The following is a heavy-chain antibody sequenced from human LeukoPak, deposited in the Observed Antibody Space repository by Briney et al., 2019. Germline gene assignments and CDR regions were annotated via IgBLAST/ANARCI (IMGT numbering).Heavy chain of an antibody. V-gene: IGHV1-46*01. CDR2: INPSGGST. Sequence: ASVKVSCKASGYTFTSYYMHWVRQAPGQGLEWMGIINPSGGSTSYAQKFQGRVTITRNTSISTAYMELSSLRSEDTAVYYCARGRGGGGSGSYSSPTYYYYYYMDVWGKGTTVTVSS. CDR1: GYTFTSYY. CDR3: ARGRGGGGSGSYSSPTYYYYYYMDV. D-gene: IGHD3-10*01. J-gene: IGHJ6*03.